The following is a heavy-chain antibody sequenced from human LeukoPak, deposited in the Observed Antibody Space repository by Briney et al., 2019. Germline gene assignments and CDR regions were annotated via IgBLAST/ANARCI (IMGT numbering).Heavy chain of an antibody. CDR2: IYYSGST. D-gene: IGHD6-13*01. CDR1: GGSISSYY. CDR3: ARASSSWSVFLRNWFDP. V-gene: IGHV4-59*01. J-gene: IGHJ5*02. Sequence: SETLSLTCTVSGGSISSYYWSWIRQPPGKGLEWIGYIYYSGSTNYNPSLKSRVTISVDTSKNQFSLKLSSVTAADTAVYYCARASSSWSVFLRNWFDPWGQGTLVTVSS.